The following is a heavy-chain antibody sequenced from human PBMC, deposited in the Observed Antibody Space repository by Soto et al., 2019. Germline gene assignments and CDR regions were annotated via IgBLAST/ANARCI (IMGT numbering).Heavy chain of an antibody. CDR1: GGSISGYY. CDR3: ARQGTILMGYAYDV. CDR2: IYYDGTI. D-gene: IGHD3-16*01. Sequence: QVQLQESGPGLVKPSETLSLTCTVSGGSISGYYWALVRQPPERGLEWIGLIYYDGTISPNPSLNSGVTISVDASKNQFSLTRNSVPAADPAIYYCARQGTILMGYAYDVWCQGTMVTVA. V-gene: IGHV4-59*08. J-gene: IGHJ3*01.